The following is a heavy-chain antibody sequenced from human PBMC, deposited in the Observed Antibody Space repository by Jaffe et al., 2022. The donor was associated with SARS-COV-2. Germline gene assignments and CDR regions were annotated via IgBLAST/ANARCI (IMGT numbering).Heavy chain of an antibody. V-gene: IGHV4-34*01. J-gene: IGHJ5*02. D-gene: IGHD3-10*01. CDR3: ARSGRFGELSWFDP. Sequence: QVQLQQWGAGLLKPSETLSLTCAVYGGSFSGYYWSWIRQPPGKGLEWIGEINHSGSTNYNPSLKSRVTISVDTSKKQFSLKLSSVSAADTAVYYCARSGRFGELSWFDPWGQGTLVTVSS. CDR2: INHSGST. CDR1: GGSFSGYY.